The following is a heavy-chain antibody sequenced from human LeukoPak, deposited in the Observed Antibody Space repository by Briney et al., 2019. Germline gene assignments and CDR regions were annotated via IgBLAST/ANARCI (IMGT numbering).Heavy chain of an antibody. V-gene: IGHV3-23*01. CDR1: GFTFSTYT. CDR3: AIDPNWGTHS. D-gene: IGHD7-27*01. J-gene: IGHJ4*02. Sequence: GGSLRLSCAASGFTFSTYTMYWVRHPPGKRLEWVSIIGSSGGGIHYADSVKGRFTISRDNSKNALYLQVNSLRVEDTAVYYCAIDPNWGTHSWGQGVLVTVSS. CDR2: IGSSGGGI.